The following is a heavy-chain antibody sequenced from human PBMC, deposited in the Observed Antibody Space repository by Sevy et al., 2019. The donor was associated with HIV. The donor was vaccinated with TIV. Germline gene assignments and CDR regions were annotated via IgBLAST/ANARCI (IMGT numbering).Heavy chain of an antibody. CDR1: GFTFSSYS. CDR2: ISSSSSYI. CDR3: ARDSRGYCSGGSCRNCFDP. J-gene: IGHJ5*02. V-gene: IGHV3-21*01. D-gene: IGHD2-15*01. Sequence: GGSLRLSCAASGFTFSSYSMNWVRQAPGKGLEWVSSISSSSSYIYYADSVKGRFTISRDNAKNSLYLQMNSLRAEDTTVYYCARDSRGYCSGGSCRNCFDPWGQGTLVTVSS.